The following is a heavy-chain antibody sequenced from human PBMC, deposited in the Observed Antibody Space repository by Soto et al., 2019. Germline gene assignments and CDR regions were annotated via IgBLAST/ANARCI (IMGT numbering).Heavy chain of an antibody. CDR1: EFTFSTYA. Sequence: EVQLVESGGGLVQPGGSLRLSCAASEFTFSTYAMNWVRQAPGKGLEWVSYISSSSQNIRYADSGKGRFTISRDNAKNSLYLQMNSLRAEDTAVYYCARDQSRGQVFYYYMDVWGKGTTVTVSS. D-gene: IGHD3-10*01. J-gene: IGHJ6*03. V-gene: IGHV3-48*01. CDR3: ARDQSRGQVFYYYMDV. CDR2: ISSSSQNI.